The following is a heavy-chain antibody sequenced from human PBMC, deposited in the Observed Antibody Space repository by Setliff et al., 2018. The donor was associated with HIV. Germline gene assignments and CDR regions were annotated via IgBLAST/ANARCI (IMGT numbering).Heavy chain of an antibody. CDR3: ARSIVPVASGYYYFAY. D-gene: IGHD3-3*01. Sequence: PSETLSLTCTVSGGSINSTGYYWGWIRRPPGNGLEWIGSIYHTGSTYYKPSINSRVTISVDTSKNQFSLRLSSVAAGDTAVYYCARSIVPVASGYYYFAYWGQGTLVTVSS. CDR1: GGSINSTGYY. CDR2: IYHTGST. J-gene: IGHJ4*02. V-gene: IGHV4-39*01.